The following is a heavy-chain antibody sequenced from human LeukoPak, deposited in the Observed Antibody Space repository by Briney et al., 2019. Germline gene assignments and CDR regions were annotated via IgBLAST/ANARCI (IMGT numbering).Heavy chain of an antibody. CDR2: IYTSGST. V-gene: IGHV4-4*09. D-gene: IGHD1-26*01. J-gene: IGHJ4*02. CDR3: ARHRSWDENFDY. CDR1: GGSISSYY. Sequence: PSETLSLTCTVSGGSISSYYWSWIRQPPGKGLEWIGYIYTSGSTNYNPSLKSRVTISVDTSKNQFSLKLNSVTAADTAVYYCARHRSWDENFDYWGQGTLVTVSS.